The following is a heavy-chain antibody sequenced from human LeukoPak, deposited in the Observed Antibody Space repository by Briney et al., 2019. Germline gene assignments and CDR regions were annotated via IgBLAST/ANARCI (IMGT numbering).Heavy chain of an antibody. V-gene: IGHV3-74*01. CDR3: ARGLTIFGVVNDAFDI. Sequence: RAGGSLRLSCAASGLTFSNYWMHWVRQAPGKGLVWVSLINSDGSSTIYADSVKGRFTISRDNAKNTLYLQMNSLRAEDTAVYYCARGLTIFGVVNDAFDIWGQGTMVTVSS. J-gene: IGHJ3*02. D-gene: IGHD3-3*01. CDR2: INSDGSST. CDR1: GLTFSNYW.